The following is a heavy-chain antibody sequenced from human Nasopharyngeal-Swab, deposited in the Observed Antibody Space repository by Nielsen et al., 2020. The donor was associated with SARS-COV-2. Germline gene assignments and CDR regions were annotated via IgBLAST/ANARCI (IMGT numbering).Heavy chain of an antibody. CDR3: ARDAPAHYGAFY. CDR1: GFTFSSHA. D-gene: IGHD4-17*01. Sequence: GESLKISCAASGFTFSSHAMHWVRQAPGKGLEWVAFIAHDASNEYYGDSVKGRFSISRDSSKNTLYLQMDSLRGEDTAVYYCARDAPAHYGAFYWGRGTLVTVSS. J-gene: IGHJ4*02. V-gene: IGHV3-30*04. CDR2: IAHDASNE.